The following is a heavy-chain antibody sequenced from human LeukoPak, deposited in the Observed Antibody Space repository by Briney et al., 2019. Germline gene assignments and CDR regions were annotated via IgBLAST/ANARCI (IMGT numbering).Heavy chain of an antibody. CDR3: ARAGYSYGPQGGYYYYYYMDV. J-gene: IGHJ6*03. CDR2: ISYDGGKK. D-gene: IGHD5-18*01. Sequence: GGSLRLSCAASGFTFSSYGMHWVRQAPGKGLEWVAVISYDGGKKYHADSVKGRFTISRDNAKNSLYLQMNSLRAEDTALYYCARAGYSYGPQGGYYYYYYMDVWGKGTTVTVSS. CDR1: GFTFSSYG. V-gene: IGHV3-30*03.